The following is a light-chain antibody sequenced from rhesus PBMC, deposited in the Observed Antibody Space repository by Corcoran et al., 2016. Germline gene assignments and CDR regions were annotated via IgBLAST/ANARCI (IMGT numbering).Light chain of an antibody. Sequence: DIQMTQSPSSLSASVGDRVTITCPASQGISNNLAWYPQKPWKVPKLLIYKASTLQSGVPSRVSGSGSGTDFTLTISSLQPEDFATYYCQHGYGTPLTFGGGTKVELK. CDR3: QHGYGTPLT. V-gene: IGKV1-25*01. CDR2: KAS. J-gene: IGKJ4*01. CDR1: QGISNN.